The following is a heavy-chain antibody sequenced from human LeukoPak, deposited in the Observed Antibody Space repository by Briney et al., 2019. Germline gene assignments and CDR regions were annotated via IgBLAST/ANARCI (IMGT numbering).Heavy chain of an antibody. CDR1: GFTFSSYG. Sequence: GSLRLSCAASGFTFSSYGMHWVRQAPGKGLEWIGRIYSTGSTDYNPSLKSRVTMSVDTSKNQFSLKLNSVTAADTAMYYCARDGTDYYGSSGYYYFDYWGQGTLVTVSS. CDR3: ARDGTDYYGSSGYYYFDY. J-gene: IGHJ4*02. D-gene: IGHD3-22*01. V-gene: IGHV4-4*07. CDR2: IYSTGST.